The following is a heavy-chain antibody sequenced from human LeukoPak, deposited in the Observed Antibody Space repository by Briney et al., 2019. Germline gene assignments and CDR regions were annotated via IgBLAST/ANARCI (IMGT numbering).Heavy chain of an antibody. CDR3: IRDLFDDYSLDY. V-gene: IGHV3-21*01. D-gene: IGHD3-16*01. J-gene: IGHJ4*02. CDR2: INSDSSLM. CDR1: GFTFSSYE. Sequence: GGSLGLSCAASGFTFSSYEMNWVRQAPGKGLEWVSSINSDSSLMFYAESVKGRFTISRDNARNSLYLQMNSLRAEDTAVYYCIRDLFDDYSLDYWGQGALVTVSS.